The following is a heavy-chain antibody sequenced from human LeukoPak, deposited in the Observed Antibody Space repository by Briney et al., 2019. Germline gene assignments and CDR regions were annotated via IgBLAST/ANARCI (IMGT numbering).Heavy chain of an antibody. CDR3: AKDRNVLRYFDWEEHDY. D-gene: IGHD3-9*01. V-gene: IGHV3-30*02. J-gene: IGHJ4*02. CDR2: KQNDGSST. CDR1: GFSFSHYG. Sequence: GGSLRLSCAASGFSFSHYGMHWVRQAPGKGLEWVAFKQNDGSSTFYADSVKGRFTISRDNSKNTLYLQMNSLRAEDTAVYYCAKDRNVLRYFDWEEHDYWGQGTLVTVSS.